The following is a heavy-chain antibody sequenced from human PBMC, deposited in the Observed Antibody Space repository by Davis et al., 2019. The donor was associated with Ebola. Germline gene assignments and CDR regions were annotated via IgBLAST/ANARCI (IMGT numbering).Heavy chain of an antibody. CDR1: GGTFSSYA. V-gene: IGHV1-69*04. CDR2: IIPILGIA. D-gene: IGHD6-13*01. CDR3: AREVQQLVLRLGFDP. Sequence: AASVKVSCKASGGTFSSYAISWVRQAPGQGLEWMGRIIPILGIANYAQKFQGRVTITADKSTSTAYMELSSLRSEDTAVYYCAREVQQLVLRLGFDPWGQGTLVTVSS. J-gene: IGHJ5*02.